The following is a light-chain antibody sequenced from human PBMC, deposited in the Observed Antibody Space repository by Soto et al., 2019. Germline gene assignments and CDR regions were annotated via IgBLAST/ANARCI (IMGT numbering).Light chain of an antibody. CDR2: DAS. Sequence: DIPMTQSPSTLSASVGDRVTITCRASQSISIWLAWYQQKPGKAPKLLIYDASSLESGVPSRFSGSGSGTEFTLTISSLQPDDFATYYCQQYNSYSRTFGQGTKLEIK. V-gene: IGKV1-5*01. J-gene: IGKJ2*01. CDR1: QSISIW. CDR3: QQYNSYSRT.